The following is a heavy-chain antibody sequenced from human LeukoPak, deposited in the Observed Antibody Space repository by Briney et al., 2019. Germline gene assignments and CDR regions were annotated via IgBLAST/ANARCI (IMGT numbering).Heavy chain of an antibody. CDR2: IWYDGSNK. CDR1: GFTFSSYG. Sequence: PGGSLRLSCAASGFTFSSYGIHWVRQAPGKGLEWVAFIWYDGSNKYYADSVKGQFTISRDNSKNTLFLQMNSLRAEDTAVYYCAKGFSVYYYSTFDSWGQGTLVTVSS. D-gene: IGHD3-22*01. CDR3: AKGFSVYYYSTFDS. J-gene: IGHJ4*02. V-gene: IGHV3-30*02.